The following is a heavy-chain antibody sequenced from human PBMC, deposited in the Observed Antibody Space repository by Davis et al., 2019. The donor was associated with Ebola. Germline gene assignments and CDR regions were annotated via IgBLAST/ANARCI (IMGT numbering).Heavy chain of an antibody. V-gene: IGHV4-59*01. CDR3: ARVDYDFWSGYQSGNWFDP. CDR2: IYYSGST. J-gene: IGHJ5*02. CDR1: GGSISSYY. D-gene: IGHD3-3*01. Sequence: SETLSLTCTVSGGSISSYYWSWIRQHPGKGLEWIGYIYYSGSTYYNPSLKSRVTISVDTSKNQFSLKLSSVTAADTAVYYCARVDYDFWSGYQSGNWFDPWGQGTLVTVSS.